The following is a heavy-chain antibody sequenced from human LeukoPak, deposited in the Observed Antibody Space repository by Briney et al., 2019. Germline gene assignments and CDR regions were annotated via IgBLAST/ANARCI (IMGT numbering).Heavy chain of an antibody. CDR1: GGAISSYY. CDR2: INHSGST. D-gene: IGHD3-10*01. CDR3: ARRRVRGSIDY. J-gene: IGHJ4*02. Sequence: SETPSLTCTVSGGAISSYYWSWIRQPPGKGLEWIGEINHSGSTNYNPSLKSRVTISVDTSKNQFSLKLSSVTAADTAVYYCARRRVRGSIDYWGQGTLVTVSS. V-gene: IGHV4-34*01.